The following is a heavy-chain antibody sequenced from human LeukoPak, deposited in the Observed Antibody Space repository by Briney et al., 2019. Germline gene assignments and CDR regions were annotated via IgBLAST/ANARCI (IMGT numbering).Heavy chain of an antibody. Sequence: PGGSLRLSCAASGFTFSSYSMNWVRQPPGKGLEWIGEINHSGSTNYNPSLKSRVTISVDTSKNQFSLKLSSVTAADTAVYYCAGRSGLAVGDYWGQGTLVTVSS. J-gene: IGHJ4*02. D-gene: IGHD3-3*01. CDR3: AGRSGLAVGDY. V-gene: IGHV4-34*08. CDR1: GFTFSSYS. CDR2: INHSGST.